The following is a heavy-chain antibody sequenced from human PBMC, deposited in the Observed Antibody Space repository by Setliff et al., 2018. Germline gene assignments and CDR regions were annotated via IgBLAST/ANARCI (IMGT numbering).Heavy chain of an antibody. CDR2: ITDDGGTT. CDR3: AKSSGSSSSTNLEY. Sequence: LGGSLRLSCRTSGFTFSSYTMNWVRQAPGKGLEWVSAITDDGGTTHYAGSVMGRFTIARDNSNSALYLQMHSLRVDDTALYYCAKSSGSSSSTNLEYLGPGTLVTVSS. CDR1: GFTFSSYT. D-gene: IGHD6-6*01. J-gene: IGHJ4*02. V-gene: IGHV3-23*01.